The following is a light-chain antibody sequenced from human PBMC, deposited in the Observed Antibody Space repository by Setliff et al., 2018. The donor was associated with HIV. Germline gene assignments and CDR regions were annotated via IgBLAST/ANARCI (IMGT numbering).Light chain of an antibody. V-gene: IGLV2-18*02. Sequence: QPLLTQPPSVSGSLGQSVPISCTGTSSDVGGFIRVSWYQQPPRPAPKLMIYDVNNRPSGVPDRFSGSKSGNTASLTISRLQAEDEADYYCSSYTSTNTWVFGTGTKVTVL. CDR2: DVN. CDR3: SSYTSTNTWV. CDR1: SSDVGGFIR. J-gene: IGLJ1*01.